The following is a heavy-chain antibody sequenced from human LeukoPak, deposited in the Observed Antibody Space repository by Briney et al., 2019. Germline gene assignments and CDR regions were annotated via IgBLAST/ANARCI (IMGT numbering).Heavy chain of an antibody. CDR3: AREVGRDYFDY. D-gene: IGHD1-26*01. CDR1: AFTFSTYG. V-gene: IGHV3-21*01. J-gene: IGHJ4*02. Sequence: GGSLRLFCAASAFTFSTYGTHWVRQAPGKGLEWVSSISSSSSYIYYADSVKGRFTISRDNAKNSLYLQMNSLRAEDTAVYYCAREVGRDYFDYWGQGTLVTVSS. CDR2: ISSSSSYI.